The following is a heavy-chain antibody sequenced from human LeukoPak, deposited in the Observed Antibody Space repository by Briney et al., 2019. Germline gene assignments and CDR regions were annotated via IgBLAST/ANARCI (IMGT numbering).Heavy chain of an antibody. J-gene: IGHJ3*02. Sequence: ASVKVSCKASGYTFTGYYMHWVRQAPGQGLEWMGWINPNSGGTNYAQKFQGRVTMTRDTSISTAYMELSRLRSDDTAVYYCARGYSYGYPGQVFGRDDAFDIWGQGTMVTVSS. CDR1: GYTFTGYY. V-gene: IGHV1-2*02. CDR2: INPNSGGT. CDR3: ARGYSYGYPGQVFGRDDAFDI. D-gene: IGHD5-18*01.